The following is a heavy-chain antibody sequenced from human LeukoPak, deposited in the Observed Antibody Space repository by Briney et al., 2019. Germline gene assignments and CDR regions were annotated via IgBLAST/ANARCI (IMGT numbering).Heavy chain of an antibody. CDR2: ISSSGSTI. CDR1: GFTFSSYE. J-gene: IGHJ4*02. V-gene: IGHV3-48*03. Sequence: GGSLRLSCAASGFTFSSYEMNWVRQAPGKGLEWVSYISSSGSTIYYADSVKGRFTISRDNAKNSLYLQMNSLGDDDTAVYYCARDRSSGYYGTFDYWGQGILVTVS. D-gene: IGHD3-22*01. CDR3: ARDRSSGYYGTFDY.